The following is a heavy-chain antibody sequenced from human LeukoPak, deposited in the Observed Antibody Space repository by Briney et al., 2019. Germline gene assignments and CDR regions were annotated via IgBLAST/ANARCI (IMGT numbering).Heavy chain of an antibody. J-gene: IGHJ4*02. CDR3: ARVRQVVYNWNKYFHN. V-gene: IGHV3-7*01. CDR1: GFTFSRFW. D-gene: IGHD1/OR15-1a*01. Sequence: GRSLRLSCAASGFTFSRFWMGWVRQAPGKGLEWVASIKEDGSAKYYMGSVKDRFTISRDNDKNSLHLQMNSLRAEDTAVYYCARVRQVVYNWNKYFHNWGEGTLVSVSS. CDR2: IKEDGSAK.